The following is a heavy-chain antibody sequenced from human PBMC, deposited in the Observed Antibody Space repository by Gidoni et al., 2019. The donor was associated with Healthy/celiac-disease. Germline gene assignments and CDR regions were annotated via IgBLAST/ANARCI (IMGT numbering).Heavy chain of an antibody. J-gene: IGHJ6*03. CDR3: ARINYVYYYMDV. V-gene: IGHV3-33*01. CDR1: GFTFSSYG. CDR2: IWYDGSNK. Sequence: QVQLVESGGGVVQPGRSLRLSCAASGFTFSSYGMHWVRQAPGKGLEWVAVIWYDGSNKYYADSVKGRFTISRDNSKNTLYLQMNSLRAEDTAVYYCARINYVYYYMDVWGKGTTVTVSS.